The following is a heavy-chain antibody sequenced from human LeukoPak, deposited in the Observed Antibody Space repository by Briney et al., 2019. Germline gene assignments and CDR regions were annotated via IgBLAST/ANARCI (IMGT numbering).Heavy chain of an antibody. V-gene: IGHV4-59*12. J-gene: IGHJ6*03. Sequence: SETLSLTCTVSGGSIGSYYWSWIRQPPGKGLEWIGYMYYSGSTNYNPSLKSRVTISVDTSKNQFSLKLSSVTAADTAVYYCARGARYYYHMDVWGKGTTVTISS. D-gene: IGHD3-16*01. CDR1: GGSIGSYY. CDR2: MYYSGST. CDR3: ARGARYYYHMDV.